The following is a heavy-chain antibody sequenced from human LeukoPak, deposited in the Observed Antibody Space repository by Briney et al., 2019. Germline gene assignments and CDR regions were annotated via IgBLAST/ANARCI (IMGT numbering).Heavy chain of an antibody. CDR3: ARGGQGDGYSADEAFDF. CDR2: TYYRSKWYN. Sequence: SQTLSLTCAISGDSVSGNSTAYNWIRQSPSRGLEWLGRTYYRSKWYNDYAISVKSRITVNPDTSRNQLSLQPNSVTPEDTAVYYCARGGQGDGYSADEAFDFWGPGTMVTVSS. CDR1: GDSVSGNSTA. V-gene: IGHV6-1*01. J-gene: IGHJ3*01. D-gene: IGHD5-24*01.